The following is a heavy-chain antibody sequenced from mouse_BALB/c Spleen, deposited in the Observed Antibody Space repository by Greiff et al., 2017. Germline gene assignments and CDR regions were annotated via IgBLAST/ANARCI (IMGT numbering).Heavy chain of an antibody. Sequence: VQLQQSGAELVRPGSSVKISCKASGYAFSSYWMNWVKQRPGQGLEWIGQIYPGDGDTNYNGKFKGKATLTADKSSSTAYMQLSSLTSEDSAVYFCARSGYGYRYFDVWGAGTTVTVSS. CDR3: ARSGYGYRYFDV. J-gene: IGHJ1*01. V-gene: IGHV1-80*01. CDR2: IYPGDGDT. D-gene: IGHD1-1*02. CDR1: GYAFSSYW.